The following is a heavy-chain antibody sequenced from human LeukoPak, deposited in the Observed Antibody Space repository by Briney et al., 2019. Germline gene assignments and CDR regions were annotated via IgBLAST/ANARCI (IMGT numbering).Heavy chain of an antibody. Sequence: PSGTLSLTCAVSGGSLSSSNWWSWVRPPPGKGLEWIGEIYHSGSTNYNPSLKSRVTISVDKSKNQFSLKLSSVTAADTAVYYCASSGVAYYYGSGSYSQFDPWGQGTLVTVSS. V-gene: IGHV4-4*02. J-gene: IGHJ5*02. CDR3: ASSGVAYYYGSGSYSQFDP. CDR1: GGSLSSSNW. D-gene: IGHD3-10*01. CDR2: IYHSGST.